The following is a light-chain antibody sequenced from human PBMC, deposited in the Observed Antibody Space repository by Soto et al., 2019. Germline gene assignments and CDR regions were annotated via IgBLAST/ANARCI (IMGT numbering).Light chain of an antibody. V-gene: IGKV3-20*01. CDR2: GAS. CDR3: QQYGSSLPIT. Sequence: EIVLTQSPGTLSLSPGERATLSCRASQSVSSSYLAWYQQKPGQAPRLLIYGASSRATGSPDRFSGSGSGTDFTLTTSRLEPEDFAVYHCQQYGSSLPITFGQGTRLEIK. CDR1: QSVSSSY. J-gene: IGKJ5*01.